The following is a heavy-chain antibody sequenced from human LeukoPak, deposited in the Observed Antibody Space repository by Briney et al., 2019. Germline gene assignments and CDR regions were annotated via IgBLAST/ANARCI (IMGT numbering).Heavy chain of an antibody. CDR2: INRSGST. J-gene: IGHJ4*02. D-gene: IGHD6-19*01. CDR1: GGSFSGYY. CDR3: ARSLWQWLVFGY. V-gene: IGHV4-34*01. Sequence: SETLSLTCAVYGGSFSGYYWSWIRQPPGKGLEWIGEINRSGSTNYNPSLKSRVTISVDTSKNQFSLKLSSVTAADTAVYYCARSLWQWLVFGYWGQGTLVTVSS.